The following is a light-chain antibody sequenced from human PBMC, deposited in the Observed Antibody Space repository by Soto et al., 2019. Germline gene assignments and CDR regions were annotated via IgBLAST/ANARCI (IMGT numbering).Light chain of an antibody. V-gene: IGKV3-20*01. J-gene: IGKJ1*01. CDR1: QSVSSSY. CDR2: GAS. Sequence: EIVLTQSPGTLSLSPGERATLSCRASQSVSSSYLAWYQQKPGQAPRLLIYGASSRATGIPDRFSGSGSGTDFTLTISRLEPEDFAVYYCQQYGRSRWGFGQGTKVEIK. CDR3: QQYGRSRWG.